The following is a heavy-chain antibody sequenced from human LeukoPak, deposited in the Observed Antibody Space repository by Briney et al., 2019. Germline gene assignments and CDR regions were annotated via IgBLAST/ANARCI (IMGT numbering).Heavy chain of an antibody. CDR2: ISGSGGST. CDR1: GFTFSSYA. D-gene: IGHD3-22*01. J-gene: IGHJ3*02. V-gene: IGHV3-23*01. Sequence: GGSLRLSCAASGFTFSSYAMSWVRQAPGKGLEWVSAISGSGGSTYYADSVKGRFTISRDNSKNTLYLQMNSLRAEDTAVYYCAKDGAYYYDSSGYVGDAFDIWGQGTMVTVSS. CDR3: AKDGAYYYDSSGYVGDAFDI.